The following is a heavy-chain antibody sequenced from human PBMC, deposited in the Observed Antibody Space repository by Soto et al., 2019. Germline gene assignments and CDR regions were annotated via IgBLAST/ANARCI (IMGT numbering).Heavy chain of an antibody. D-gene: IGHD3-10*01. CDR1: GFTFSSYA. J-gene: IGHJ4*02. V-gene: IGHV3-23*05. Sequence: WGSLRLSCAASGFTFSSYAMSWVRQAPGKGLECIALIYSNGRTFYADSVTGRFSISRDNYQNTVSLQMNSLSVDDTATYYCAKWLRGGSYYCDYWGQGALVTVSS. CDR3: AKWLRGGSYYCDY. CDR2: LIYSNGRT.